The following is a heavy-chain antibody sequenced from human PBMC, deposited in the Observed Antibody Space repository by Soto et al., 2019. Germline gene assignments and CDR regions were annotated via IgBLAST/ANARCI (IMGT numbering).Heavy chain of an antibody. J-gene: IGHJ4*02. CDR1: GFTFSSYA. CDR3: ATRFPDHCSGGSCYPRAVY. CDR2: ISGSGGST. V-gene: IGHV3-23*01. Sequence: EVQLLESGGGLVQPGGSLRLSCAASGFTFSSYAMSWVRQAPGKGLEWVSAISGSGGSTYYADSVKGRFTISRDNSKNTLDLKMNRLRAEDTAVYYCATRFPDHCSGGSCYPRAVYWGQGTLVTVSS. D-gene: IGHD2-15*01.